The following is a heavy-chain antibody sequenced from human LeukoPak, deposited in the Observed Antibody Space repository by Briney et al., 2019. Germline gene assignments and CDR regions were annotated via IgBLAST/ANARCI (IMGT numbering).Heavy chain of an antibody. CDR1: GGSISGYY. CDR2: IYYTGST. D-gene: IGHD6-6*01. Sequence: ETLSLTCSVSGGSISGYYWSWIRRPPGKGLEWIGYIYYTGSTNYNPSLTSRVNMSVDSSKNQLSLNLTSVTAADTAVYYCARWGSIAVARFDYWGQGTLVTVSS. CDR3: ARWGSIAVARFDY. J-gene: IGHJ4*02. V-gene: IGHV4-59*01.